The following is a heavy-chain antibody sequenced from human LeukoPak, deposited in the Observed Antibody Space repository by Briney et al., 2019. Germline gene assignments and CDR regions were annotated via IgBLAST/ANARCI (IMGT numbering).Heavy chain of an antibody. CDR1: GLTVSRKY. D-gene: IGHD5-12*01. Sequence: GGSLRLSCAASGLTVSRKYMSWVRQAPGKGLEWVSVIYSGGSTYYADSVRGRFTISRDNSKNTLYLQINSLTVEDTAIYYCATRPDGYDLPFFDFWGQGTLVIVSS. CDR3: ATRPDGYDLPFFDF. J-gene: IGHJ4*02. CDR2: IYSGGST. V-gene: IGHV3-66*01.